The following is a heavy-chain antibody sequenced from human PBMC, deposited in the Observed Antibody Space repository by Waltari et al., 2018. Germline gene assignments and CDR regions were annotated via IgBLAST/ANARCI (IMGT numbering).Heavy chain of an antibody. D-gene: IGHD1-26*01. J-gene: IGHJ4*02. CDR1: GFTFSSYG. V-gene: IGHV3-30*02. CDR3: ARDWDYNGSYSVLDY. CDR2: VRYEGSNE. Sequence: QVQLVESGGGVVQPGGSLRLSCRTSGFTFSSYGMHWVRQAPGQGLEWVAFVRYEGSNEKYADSVEGRFTISRDNSKNTLYLEMSSLRVDDTAVYYCARDWDYNGSYSVLDYWGQGTLVSVSS.